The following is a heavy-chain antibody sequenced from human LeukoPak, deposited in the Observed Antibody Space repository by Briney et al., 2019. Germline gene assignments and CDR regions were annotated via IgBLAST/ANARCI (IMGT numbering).Heavy chain of an antibody. V-gene: IGHV3-23*01. J-gene: IGHJ5*02. CDR2: ISNDGGGT. Sequence: TGGSLRLSCAASGFIFNNYGLIWVRQAPGKGLEWVSAISNDGGGTNHADFVKGRFTISRDNSKNTLFLQMNSLRAEDTALYYCAKGSSGYFVDLWGQGTLVTVSS. CDR3: AKGSSGYFVDL. CDR1: GFIFNNYG. D-gene: IGHD3-22*01.